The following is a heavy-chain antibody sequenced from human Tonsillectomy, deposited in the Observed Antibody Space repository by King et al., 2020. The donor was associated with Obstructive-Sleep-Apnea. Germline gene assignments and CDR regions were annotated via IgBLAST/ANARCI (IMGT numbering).Heavy chain of an antibody. CDR1: GFTFSSYN. Sequence: VQLVESGGGLVKPGGSLRLSCAASGFTFSSYNMNWVRQAPGKGLEWVSSISTSSSYIYYADSVKGRFTISRDNAKNSLYLQMNSLRAEDTAVYYCARDLRQGWGEGTYWGQGTLVTASS. J-gene: IGHJ4*02. CDR2: ISTSSSYI. D-gene: IGHD3-16*01. CDR3: ARDLRQGWGEGTY. V-gene: IGHV3-21*01.